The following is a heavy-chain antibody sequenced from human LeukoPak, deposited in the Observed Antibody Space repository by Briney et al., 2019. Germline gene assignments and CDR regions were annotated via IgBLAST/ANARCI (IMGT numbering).Heavy chain of an antibody. CDR3: ASELVVAAKCDY. CDR1: GFTFSNFA. J-gene: IGHJ4*02. CDR2: ISNDGSSK. Sequence: PGGSLRLSCAASGFTFSNFAMRWVRQAPGKGLEWVAVISNDGSSKYYADSVKGRFTISRDNSKNTLSLQMNSLRAEDRAVYYCASELVVAAKCDYWGQGTLVTVSS. D-gene: IGHD2-15*01. V-gene: IGHV3-30-3*01.